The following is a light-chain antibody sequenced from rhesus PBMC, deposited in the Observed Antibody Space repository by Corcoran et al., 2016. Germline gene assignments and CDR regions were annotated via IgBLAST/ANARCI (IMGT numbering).Light chain of an antibody. CDR1: QGISSY. CDR2: AAS. J-gene: IGKJ4*01. CDR3: QQHNTYPVT. V-gene: IGKV1-25*01. Sequence: DIQMTQSPSSLSASVGDRVTITCRASQGISSYLAWYQQKPGKALKLLVYAASTLQPGVPSRFRGTGSGTDFNHTISSLQPEDFATYYGQQHNTYPVTFGGGTRVELK.